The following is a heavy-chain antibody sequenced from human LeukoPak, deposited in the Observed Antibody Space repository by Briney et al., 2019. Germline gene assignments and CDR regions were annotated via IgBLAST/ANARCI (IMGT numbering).Heavy chain of an antibody. Sequence: GGSLRLSCAASGFTFRNYWMHWVRQAPGKGLVWVSRINSDGTYTNYADSVKGRFTISRDNSKNTLYLQMNSLRAEDTAVYYCAKSGYNRFDYWGQGTLVTVSS. D-gene: IGHD5-24*01. CDR2: INSDGTYT. CDR3: AKSGYNRFDY. V-gene: IGHV3-74*01. J-gene: IGHJ4*02. CDR1: GFTFRNYW.